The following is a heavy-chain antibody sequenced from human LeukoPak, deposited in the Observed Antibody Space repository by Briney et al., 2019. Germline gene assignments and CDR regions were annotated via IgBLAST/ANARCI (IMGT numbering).Heavy chain of an antibody. V-gene: IGHV3-23*01. CDR3: AKAGYYYDSSGYYYQDDFDY. D-gene: IGHD3-22*01. J-gene: IGHJ4*02. CDR2: ISGSGGST. CDR1: GFTFSSYA. Sequence: PGGSLRLSCAASGFTFSSYAMSWVRQAPGKVLEWVSAISGSGGSTYYADSVKGRFTISRDNSKNTLYLQMNSLRAEDTAVYYCAKAGYYYDSSGYYYQDDFDYWGQGTLVTVSS.